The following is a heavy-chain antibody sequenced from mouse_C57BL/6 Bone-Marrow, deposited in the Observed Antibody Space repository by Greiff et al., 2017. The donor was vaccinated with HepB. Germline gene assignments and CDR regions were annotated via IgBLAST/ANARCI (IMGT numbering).Heavy chain of an antibody. CDR3: ARTYDYTYYSAMDY. J-gene: IGHJ4*01. Sequence: QVQLQQPGAELVKPGASVKLSCKASGYTFTSYWMQWVKQRPGQGLEWIGEIDPSDSYTNYNQKFKGKATLTVDTSSSTAYMQLSSLTSEDSAVYYCARTYDYTYYSAMDYWGQGTSVTVSS. V-gene: IGHV1-50*01. D-gene: IGHD2-4*01. CDR2: IDPSDSYT. CDR1: GYTFTSYW.